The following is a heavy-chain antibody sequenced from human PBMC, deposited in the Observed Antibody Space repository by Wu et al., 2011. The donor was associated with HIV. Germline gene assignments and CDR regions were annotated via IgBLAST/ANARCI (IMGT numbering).Heavy chain of an antibody. J-gene: IGHJ4*02. CDR1: ANTFSNYA. V-gene: IGHV1-69*05. CDR3: ARDPPGNPYYFDY. Sequence: QFQLVQSGAEVKKPGSSVKVSCRTSANTFSNYAFGWVRQAPGQGFEWMGVIIPIFGSSKYAQKFQGRVTVTTDTSTSTVYMEVRSLRSDDTAVYYCARDPPGNPYYFDYWGQGTLVTVSS. CDR2: IIPIFGSS.